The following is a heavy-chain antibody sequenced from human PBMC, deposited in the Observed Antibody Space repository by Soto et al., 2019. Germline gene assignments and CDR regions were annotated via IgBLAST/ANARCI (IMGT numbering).Heavy chain of an antibody. CDR1: GGSISSSY. CDR3: ARGYSYGPYYYYYYMDV. Sequence: SETLSLTCTVSGGSISSSYLSWIRQPPGKGLEWMGYIYYSGTTNYNPSLKSRVTISVDTSKSQFSLKLSSVTAADTAVYYCARGYSYGPYYYYYYMDVWGRGTTVTVSS. J-gene: IGHJ6*03. D-gene: IGHD5-18*01. CDR2: IYYSGTT. V-gene: IGHV4-59*01.